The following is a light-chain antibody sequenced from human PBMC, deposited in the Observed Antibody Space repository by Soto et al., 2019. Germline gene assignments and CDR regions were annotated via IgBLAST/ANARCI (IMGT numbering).Light chain of an antibody. V-gene: IGLV1-40*01. CDR2: DNN. CDR1: SSNIGAGYN. J-gene: IGLJ1*01. CDR3: QSYDTSLSGFYV. Sequence: QSVLTRPPSVSGAPGQRVSISCTGSSSNIGAGYNVHWYQQLPGTAPKLLIYDNNNRPSGVPDRFSGSKSGTSASLAITGLQAEDEADYYCQSYDTSLSGFYVFGTGTKVTVL.